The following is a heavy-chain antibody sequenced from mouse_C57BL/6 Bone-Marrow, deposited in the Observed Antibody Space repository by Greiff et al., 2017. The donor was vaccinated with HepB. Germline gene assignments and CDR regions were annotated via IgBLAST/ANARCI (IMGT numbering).Heavy chain of an antibody. D-gene: IGHD1-1*01. V-gene: IGHV1-78*01. Sequence: QVQLQQSDAELVKPGASVKISCKVSGYTFTDHTIHWMKQRPEQGLEWIGYIYPRDGSTKYNEKFKGKATITADTSSNTAYLQLSSLTSEDTAIYYCAGGTTVVYWYFDVWGTGTTVTVSS. CDR3: AGGTTVVYWYFDV. CDR2: IYPRDGST. J-gene: IGHJ1*03. CDR1: GYTFTDHT.